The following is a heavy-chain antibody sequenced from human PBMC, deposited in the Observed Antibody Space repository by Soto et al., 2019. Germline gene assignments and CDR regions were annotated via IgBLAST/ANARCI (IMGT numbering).Heavy chain of an antibody. D-gene: IGHD1-26*01. CDR1: GGSISSSSYY. CDR2: IYYSGST. J-gene: IGHJ6*02. V-gene: IGHV4-39*01. Sequence: PSETLSLTCTVSGGSISSSSYYWGWIRQPPGKGLEWIGSIYYSGSTYYNPSLKSRVTISVDTSKNQFSLKLRSVTAADTAVYYCARPFDSGSHGAWYYYGMDVWGQGTPVTVSS. CDR3: ARPFDSGSHGAWYYYGMDV.